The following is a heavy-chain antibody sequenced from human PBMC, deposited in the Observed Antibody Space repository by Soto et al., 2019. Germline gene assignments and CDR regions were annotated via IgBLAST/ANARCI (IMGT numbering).Heavy chain of an antibody. J-gene: IGHJ3*02. CDR2: ITWNSGNI. CDR1: GFTLGDYG. D-gene: IGHD3-3*01. Sequence: EVQLVESGGGLVQPGRSLRLSCVASGFTLGDYGMHWVRQAPGRGPEWVSGITWNSGNIAYVETVKGRFTISRDNAKNSLYLQMNSLRAEDTALYYCLKDGLTSLFGLVYDGSNIWGHGTMVIVSS. V-gene: IGHV3-9*01. CDR3: LKDGLTSLFGLVYDGSNI.